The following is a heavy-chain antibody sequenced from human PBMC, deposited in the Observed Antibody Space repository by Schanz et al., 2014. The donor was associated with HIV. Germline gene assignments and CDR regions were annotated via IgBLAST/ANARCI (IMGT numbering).Heavy chain of an antibody. V-gene: IGHV3-11*01. D-gene: IGHD3-3*01. J-gene: IGHJ5*02. CDR2: ISSDGTTI. CDR3: ARAPWGSRGVTWFDP. Sequence: QVQLVESGGYLVKPGGSLRLSCAASGFTFSDYYMSWIRQAPGKGLEWVSYISSDGTTIFYADSVRGRFTISRDNAMNSSYLQMNSLRVEDTAVYYCARAPWGSRGVTWFDPWGQGILVTVSS. CDR1: GFTFSDYY.